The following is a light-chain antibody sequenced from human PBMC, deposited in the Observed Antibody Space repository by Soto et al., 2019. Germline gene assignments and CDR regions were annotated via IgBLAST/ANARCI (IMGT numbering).Light chain of an antibody. Sequence: DIQMTQSPSTLSASVGDRVTITCRASQSISSCLAWYQQKPGKAPKLLISKSSSLEMGVPSRFSCSVFGTEFTLTISSLQPDDFATYYCQQFSSYPYTLGQRTKLEIK. CDR1: QSISSC. V-gene: IGKV1-5*03. J-gene: IGKJ2*01. CDR2: KSS. CDR3: QQFSSYPYT.